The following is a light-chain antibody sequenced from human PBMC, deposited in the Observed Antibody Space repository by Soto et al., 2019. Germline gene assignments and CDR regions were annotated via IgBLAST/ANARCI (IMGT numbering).Light chain of an antibody. V-gene: IGKV1-33*01. CDR2: DAS. CDR3: QQYDNLPLT. CDR1: QSIRTY. Sequence: IQLTPSPSSLSASVGDRVTMARRASQSIRTYLNWYQQKPGKAPQLLIYDASNLETGVPSRFSGSGAGTDFTFTISSLQPEDIATYYCQQYDNLPLTFGGGTKVDIK. J-gene: IGKJ4*01.